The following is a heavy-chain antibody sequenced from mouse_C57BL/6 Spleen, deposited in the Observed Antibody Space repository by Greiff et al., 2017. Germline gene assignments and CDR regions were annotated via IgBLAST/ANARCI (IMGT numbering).Heavy chain of an antibody. CDR1: GYTFTSYW. CDR2: IDPSDSYT. CDR3: ARGAFITTVVAGFDY. J-gene: IGHJ2*01. Sequence: VQLQQPGAELVMPGASVKLSCKASGYTFTSYWMHWVKQRPGQGLEWIGEIDPSDSYTNYNQKFKGKSTLTVDKSSSTAYMQLSSLTTEDSAVYYCARGAFITTVVAGFDYWGQGTTLTVSS. V-gene: IGHV1-69*01. D-gene: IGHD1-1*01.